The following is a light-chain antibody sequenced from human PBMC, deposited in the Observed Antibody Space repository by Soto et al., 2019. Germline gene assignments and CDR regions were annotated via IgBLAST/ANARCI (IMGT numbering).Light chain of an antibody. Sequence: DIQMAQSPSSLSASVVDRVTITCQASQNINNYLNWYQPKPGRAPQLLIYDASNSEAGVPSRLRGSGSGTDFTFPIRRLQPEDTATYDCQQYENLPTFGQGTRLEIK. V-gene: IGKV1-33*01. CDR3: QQYENLPT. CDR1: QNINNY. CDR2: DAS. J-gene: IGKJ5*01.